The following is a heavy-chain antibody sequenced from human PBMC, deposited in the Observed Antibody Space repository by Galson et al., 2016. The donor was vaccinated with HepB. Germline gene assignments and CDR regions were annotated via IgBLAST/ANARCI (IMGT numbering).Heavy chain of an antibody. CDR3: ARECPPGYYTDV. V-gene: IGHV3-72*01. D-gene: IGHD2-2*01. CDR2: IRHKATSYST. J-gene: IGHJ6*03. CDR1: GFIFSDYY. Sequence: SLRLSCAASGFIFSDYYIIWFRQAPGTGLEWVGRIRHKATSYSTEYAASVKDRFTISRDDSKNSVYLQMNSLKTEDTAVYYCARECPPGYYTDVWGKGTTVTVS.